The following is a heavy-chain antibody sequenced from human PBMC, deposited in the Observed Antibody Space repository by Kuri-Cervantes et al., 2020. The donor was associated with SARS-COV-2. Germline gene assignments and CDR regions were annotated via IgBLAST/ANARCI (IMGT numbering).Heavy chain of an antibody. D-gene: IGHD3-3*01. J-gene: IGHJ4*02. CDR1: GGSISSYY. CDR2: IYYSGST. V-gene: IGHV4-59*01. Sequence: SETLSLTCTVSGGSISSYYWSWIRRPPGKGLEWIGYIYYSGSTNYNPSLKSRVTISVDTSKNQFSLKLSSVTAADTAVYYCARDRYDQMDVWGQGTLVTVSS. CDR3: ARDRYDQMDV.